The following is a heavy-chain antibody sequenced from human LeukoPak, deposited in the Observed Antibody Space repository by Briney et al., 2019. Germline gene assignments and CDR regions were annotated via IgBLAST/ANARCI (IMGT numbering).Heavy chain of an antibody. V-gene: IGHV1-2*02. Sequence: ASVKVSCKASGYTFIGYYIHWVRQAPGQGLEWMGWINPNSGGTNYAQKFQGRVTMTRDTSISTAYMELSRLRSDDTAVYYCARDGRYCSIPGGCAFDIWGQGTMVTVSS. CDR2: INPNSGGT. D-gene: IGHD2-2*01. CDR1: GYTFIGYY. J-gene: IGHJ3*02. CDR3: ARDGRYCSIPGGCAFDI.